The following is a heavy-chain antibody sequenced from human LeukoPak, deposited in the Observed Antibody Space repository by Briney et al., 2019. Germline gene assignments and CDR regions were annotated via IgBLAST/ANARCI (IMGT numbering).Heavy chain of an antibody. CDR1: GGTFSSYA. J-gene: IGHJ5*02. V-gene: IGHV1-69*01. CDR3: ARKYCSGGSCQINNWFDP. Sequence: SVKVSCKASGGTFSSYAISWVRQAPGQGLEWIGGIIPIFGTANYAQKFQGRVTITADESTSTAYMELSSLRSEDTAVYYCARKYCSGGSCQINNWFDPWGQGALVTVSS. CDR2: IIPIFGTA. D-gene: IGHD2-15*01.